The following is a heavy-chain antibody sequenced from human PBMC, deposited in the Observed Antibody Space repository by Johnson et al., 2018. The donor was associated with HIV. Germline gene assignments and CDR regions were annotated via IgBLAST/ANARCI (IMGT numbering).Heavy chain of an antibody. J-gene: IGHJ3*02. D-gene: IGHD3-10*01. V-gene: IGHV3-23*04. CDR1: GFTFSTFW. CDR3: ASYYYGSGSYYVVGSRDAFDI. CDR2: ISGSGGST. Sequence: VQLVESGGGVVQPGRSLRLSCAASGFTFSTFWMSWVRQAPGKGLEWVSAISGSGGSTYYADSVKGRFTISRDNSKNTLYLQINSLRAEDTAVYYCASYYYGSGSYYVVGSRDAFDIWGQGTMVTVSS.